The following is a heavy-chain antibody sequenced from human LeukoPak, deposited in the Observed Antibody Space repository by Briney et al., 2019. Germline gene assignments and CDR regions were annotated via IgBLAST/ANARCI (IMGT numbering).Heavy chain of an antibody. CDR2: ISYDGSNK. V-gene: IGHV3-30-3*01. Sequence: GGSLRLSCAASGFTFSSYAMHWVRQAPGKGLEWVTVISYDGSNKYYADSVKGRFTISRDNSKNTLYLQMNSLRAEDTAVYYCASPGITGTFDYWGQGTLVTVSS. D-gene: IGHD1-7*01. CDR3: ASPGITGTFDY. CDR1: GFTFSSYA. J-gene: IGHJ4*02.